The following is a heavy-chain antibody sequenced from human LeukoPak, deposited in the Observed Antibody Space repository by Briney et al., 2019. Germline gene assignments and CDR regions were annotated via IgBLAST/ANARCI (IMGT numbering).Heavy chain of an antibody. CDR3: ASPRDYDYVWGSYPPGYFDL. Sequence: SETLSLTCTVSGGSISSSSYYWGWIRQPPGKGLEWIGSIYYSRSTYYNPSLKSRVTISVDTSKNQFSLKLSSVTAADTAVYYCASPRDYDYVWGSYPPGYFDLWGRGTLVTVSS. V-gene: IGHV4-39*07. D-gene: IGHD3-16*01. CDR1: GGSISSSSYY. J-gene: IGHJ2*01. CDR2: IYYSRST.